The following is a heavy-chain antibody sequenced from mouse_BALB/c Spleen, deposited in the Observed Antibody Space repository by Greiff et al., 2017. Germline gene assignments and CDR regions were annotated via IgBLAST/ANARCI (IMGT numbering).Heavy chain of an antibody. J-gene: IGHJ3*01. Sequence: VQLKESGAELVKPGASVKLSCTASGFNIKDTYMHWVKQRPEQGLEWIGRIDPANGNTKYDPKFQGKATITADTSSNTAYLQLSSLTSEDTAVYYCAQGFAYWGQGTLVTVSA. V-gene: IGHV14-3*02. CDR1: GFNIKDTY. CDR3: AQGFAY. CDR2: IDPANGNT.